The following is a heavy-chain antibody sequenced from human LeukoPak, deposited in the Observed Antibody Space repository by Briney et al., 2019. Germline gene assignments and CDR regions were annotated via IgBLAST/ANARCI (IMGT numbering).Heavy chain of an antibody. J-gene: IGHJ4*02. CDR2: INHSGST. D-gene: IGHD6-19*01. CDR3: ARRSGWYGLTYYFDY. V-gene: IGHV4-34*01. Sequence: GSLRLSCTASGFTFGDYAISWIRQPPGKGLEWIGEINHSGSTNYNPSLKSRVTISVDTSKNQFSLKLSSVTAADTAVYYCARRSGWYGLTYYFDYWGQGTLVTVSS. CDR1: GFTFGDYA.